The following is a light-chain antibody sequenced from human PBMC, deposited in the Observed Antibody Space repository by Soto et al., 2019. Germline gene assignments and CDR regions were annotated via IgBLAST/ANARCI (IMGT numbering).Light chain of an antibody. CDR2: GAS. CDR3: QQDYNLPT. V-gene: IGKV3D-7*01. Sequence: EIVMTQSPATLSLSPGERATLSCRASQSVSSSYLSWHQQKPGQAPRLLIYGASTRATGIPARFSGSGSGTDFTLTISSLQPEDFAVYYCQQDYNLPTFGPGTKVDIK. CDR1: QSVSSSY. J-gene: IGKJ3*01.